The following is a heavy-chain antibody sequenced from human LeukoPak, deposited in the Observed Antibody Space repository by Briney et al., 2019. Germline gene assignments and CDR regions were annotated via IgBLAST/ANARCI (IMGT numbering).Heavy chain of an antibody. V-gene: IGHV4-4*07. CDR3: ARGIGESYTKEYYFDY. Sequence: SETLSLTCTVSGGSLSSDYWSWIRQPAGKGREWIGRIYTSGSTNYNPSLTSRVTMSVDTSKNQFSLKLSSLTAAHTAVYYCARGIGESYTKEYYFDYWGQGTLVTVPS. CDR1: GGSLSSDY. D-gene: IGHD1-26*01. CDR2: IYTSGST. J-gene: IGHJ4*02.